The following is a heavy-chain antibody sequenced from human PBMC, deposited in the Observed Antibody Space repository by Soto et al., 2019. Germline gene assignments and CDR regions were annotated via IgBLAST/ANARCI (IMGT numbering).Heavy chain of an antibody. CDR1: GFSLSTSGVG. D-gene: IGHD3-10*01. CDR2: IYWDDDK. CDR3: AHLHPPVGSYYFEN. V-gene: IGHV2-5*02. Sequence: QITLKESGPTLVKPTQTLTLTCTFSGFSLSTSGVGVGWIRQPPGKALEWLALIYWDDDKRYRPTLKIRLTITKDPSKNPVVLTMTNMDPVDTATYSCAHLHPPVGSYYFENWGQGILVTVSS. J-gene: IGHJ4*02.